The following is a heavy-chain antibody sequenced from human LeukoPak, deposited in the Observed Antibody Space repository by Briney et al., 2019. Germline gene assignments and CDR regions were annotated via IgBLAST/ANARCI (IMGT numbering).Heavy chain of an antibody. Sequence: PGRSLRLSCVVSGFTFSSYAMSWVRQAPGEGLEWVSPISGSGGSTYYADSVKGRFTISRDNSKNTLYLQMNSLRVEDTAVYYCAKSGGSSTYSHVDYWGQGTLVTVSS. CDR2: ISGSGGST. CDR3: AKSGGSSTYSHVDY. D-gene: IGHD2-2*01. J-gene: IGHJ4*02. CDR1: GFTFSSYA. V-gene: IGHV3-23*01.